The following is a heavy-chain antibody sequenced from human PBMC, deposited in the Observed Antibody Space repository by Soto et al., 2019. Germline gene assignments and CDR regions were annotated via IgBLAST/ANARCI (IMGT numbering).Heavy chain of an antibody. D-gene: IGHD3-10*01. V-gene: IGHV1-3*01. CDR1: AVTSANCS. J-gene: IGHJ4*01. CDR2: INAGNGDT. Sequence: AAVRVSGKSWAVTSANCSMQWVRQAPGQRLEWMGWINAGNGDTRYSQRFQDRVTITRDTSATTTYMELSSLRSEDTAVYYCARGIWTMTRGAYYFDNWG. CDR3: ARGIWTMTRGAYYFDN.